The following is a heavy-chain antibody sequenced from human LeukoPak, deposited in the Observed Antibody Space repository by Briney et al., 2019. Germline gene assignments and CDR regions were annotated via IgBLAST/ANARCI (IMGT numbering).Heavy chain of an antibody. V-gene: IGHV4-31*03. J-gene: IGHJ6*02. CDR1: GGSISSGGYY. Sequence: SETLSLTCTVSGGSISSGGYYWSWIRQHPGKGLEWIGYIYYSGSTYYNPSLKSRVTISVDTSKNQFSLKLSSVTAADTAVYYCARATSDWSNYYYYGMDVWGQGTTVTVSS. CDR2: IYYSGST. D-gene: IGHD3-9*01. CDR3: ARATSDWSNYYYYGMDV.